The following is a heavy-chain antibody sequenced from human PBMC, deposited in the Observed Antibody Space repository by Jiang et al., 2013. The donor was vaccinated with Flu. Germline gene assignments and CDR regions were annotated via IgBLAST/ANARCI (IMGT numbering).Heavy chain of an antibody. Sequence: GSGLVKPSQTLSLTCAVSGGSVSSGGYSWSWFRQPPGQGLEWVGYVSHSGTTYYSPSLKSRVSISVDRSKNQFSLRLISVTAADAAVYYCARDLGQTDTYYNWFDPWGRGTLVTVSS. CDR3: ARDLGQTDTYYNWFDP. V-gene: IGHV4-30-2*01. J-gene: IGHJ5*02. D-gene: IGHD1-1*01. CDR1: GGSVSSGGYS. CDR2: VSHSGTT.